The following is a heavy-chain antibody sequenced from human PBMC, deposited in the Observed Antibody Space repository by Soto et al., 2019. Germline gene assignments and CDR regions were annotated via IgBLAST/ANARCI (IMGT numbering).Heavy chain of an antibody. D-gene: IGHD5-18*01. CDR1: GFTFSSYA. Sequence: GGSLRLSCAASGFTFSSYAIHWVRQAPGKGLEWVAFISFDGKNQYYADSVKGRFTISRDNSKNTVFLQVNSLRIGDTAFYYCARSRGYTYDFGYWGRGTLVTVSS. CDR2: ISFDGKNQ. V-gene: IGHV3-30*04. J-gene: IGHJ4*02. CDR3: ARSRGYTYDFGY.